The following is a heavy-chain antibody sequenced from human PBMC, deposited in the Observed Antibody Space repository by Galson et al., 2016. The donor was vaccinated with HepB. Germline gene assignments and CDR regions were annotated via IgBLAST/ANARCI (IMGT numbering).Heavy chain of an antibody. CDR3: ARGGAKVGLTXNFDL. CDR2: XXHDXXXQ. V-gene: IGHV3-33*01. D-gene: IGHD3-16*01. CDR1: GFTFSXXX. Sequence: SLRLSCAASGFTFSXXXMHXXXQAXXXGLXXVAXXXHDXXXQXXGDSXXGRFTISRDNSKNTLXLQXNXRRGEDAGDYYCARGGAKVGLTXNFDLWGRXTLVXVSS. J-gene: IGHJ2*01.